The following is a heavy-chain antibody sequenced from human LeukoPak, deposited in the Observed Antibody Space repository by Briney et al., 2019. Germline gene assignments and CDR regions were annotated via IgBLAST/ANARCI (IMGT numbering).Heavy chain of an antibody. D-gene: IGHD3-9*01. CDR3: ARQPSRLDRREYYFDY. CDR1: GFTFSDYY. V-gene: IGHV3-11*01. J-gene: IGHJ4*02. Sequence: PGGSLRLSCAASGFTFSDYYMSWIRQAPGKGLEWVSYISSSGSTIYYADSVKGRFTISRDNAKNSLYLQMNSLRAEDTAVYYCARQPSRLDRREYYFDYWGQGTLVTVSS. CDR2: ISSSGSTI.